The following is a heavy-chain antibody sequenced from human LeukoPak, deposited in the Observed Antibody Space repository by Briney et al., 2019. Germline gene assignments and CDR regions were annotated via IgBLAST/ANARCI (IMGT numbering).Heavy chain of an antibody. CDR1: GFSVSSDY. J-gene: IGHJ4*02. CDR3: AKDPDGSGSYYDY. V-gene: IGHV3-23*01. D-gene: IGHD3-10*01. CDR2: ISGSGGST. Sequence: GGSLRLSCAASGFSVSSDYMSWVRQAPGKGLEWVSAISGSGGSTYYADSVKGRFTISRDNSKNTLYLQMNSLRAEDTAVYYCAKDPDGSGSYYDYWGQGTLVTVSS.